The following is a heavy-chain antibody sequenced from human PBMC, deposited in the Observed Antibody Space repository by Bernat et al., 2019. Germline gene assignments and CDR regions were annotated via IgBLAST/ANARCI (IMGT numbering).Heavy chain of an antibody. J-gene: IGHJ4*02. CDR3: ATDSDRPWFFY. CDR2: AYDGGGT. CDR1: GGSVSGRKYF. Sequence: QLQLQESGPGLVRPSETLSLTCAVSGGSVSGRKYFWGWIRQPPGKGLEWIGSAYDGGGTYYNPSLKSRVTISRDTSKNQCSLKLDSVTAADTAVYYCATDSDRPWFFYWGQGTLVTVSS. D-gene: IGHD3-9*01. V-gene: IGHV4-39*01.